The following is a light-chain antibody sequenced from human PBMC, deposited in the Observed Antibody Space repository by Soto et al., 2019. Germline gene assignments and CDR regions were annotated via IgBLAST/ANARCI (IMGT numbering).Light chain of an antibody. J-gene: IGKJ5*01. CDR1: QSVSSY. CDR3: HQRSTVEVT. Sequence: EIVLTQSPATLSLSPGEGATLSCRASQSVSSYLAWYQQKPGQAPRLLIYDASNRATGIPARFSGSGSGTDFTLTISSLEPEDFAVYYCHQRSTVEVTFGQGTRLEIK. CDR2: DAS. V-gene: IGKV3-11*01.